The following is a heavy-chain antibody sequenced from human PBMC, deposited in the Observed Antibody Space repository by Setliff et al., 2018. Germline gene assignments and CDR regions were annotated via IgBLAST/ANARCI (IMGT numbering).Heavy chain of an antibody. D-gene: IGHD6-13*01. J-gene: IGHJ6*03. Sequence: ASVKVSCKASGYTFTGYYMHWVRQAPGQGLEWMGWINPNSGGTNYAQKLQGRVTMTTDTSTSTAYMELRSLRSDDTAVYYCARVAAAGPSILYMDVWGKGTTVTVSS. V-gene: IGHV1-2*02. CDR3: ARVAAAGPSILYMDV. CDR2: INPNSGGT. CDR1: GYTFTGYY.